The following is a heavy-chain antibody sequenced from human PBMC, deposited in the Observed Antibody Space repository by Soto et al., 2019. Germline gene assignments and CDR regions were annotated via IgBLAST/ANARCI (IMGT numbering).Heavy chain of an antibody. CDR3: TRRRDWTAMDPLHY. CDR2: IRNKVNTYAT. J-gene: IGHJ4*02. CDR1: GFTFSDSA. V-gene: IGHV3-73*02. D-gene: IGHD5-18*01. Sequence: EVQLVESGGGLVQPGGSLKLSCAASGFTFSDSAMHWVRQASGKGLEWVGRIRNKVNTYATAYAASVKGRFTISRDDSMNTTYLQMNSLKPEDTAVYYCTRRRDWTAMDPLHYSGEGTLITVSS.